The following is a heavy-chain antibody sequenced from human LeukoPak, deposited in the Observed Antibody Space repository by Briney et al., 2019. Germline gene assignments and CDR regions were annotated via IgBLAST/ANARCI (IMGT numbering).Heavy chain of an antibody. CDR1: GFTFSSYS. CDR2: ISAGSSSI. J-gene: IGHJ5*02. Sequence: GGSLRLSCAASGFTFSSYSMNWVRQALGKGLEWVSAISAGSSSIFYADSVKGRFTISRDNSKSTLYLQMISLRAEDTAVYYCVKGGVSNYAFDPWGQGTLVTVSS. V-gene: IGHV3-23*01. CDR3: VKGGVSNYAFDP. D-gene: IGHD4-11*01.